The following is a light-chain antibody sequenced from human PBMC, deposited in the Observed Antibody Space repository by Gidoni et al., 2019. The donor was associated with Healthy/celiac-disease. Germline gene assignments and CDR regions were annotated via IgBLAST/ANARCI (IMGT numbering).Light chain of an antibody. J-gene: IGKJ3*01. Sequence: DIQMTQSPSSLSGSVGDRVTITCRASQRISNYLAWYQQKPGKVPKLLIYAASTLQSGVTSRFSGSGSGTDFTLTISSLQPEDVATYYCQKYNSAPPFTFGPGTKVDIK. CDR3: QKYNSAPPFT. V-gene: IGKV1-27*01. CDR1: QRISNY. CDR2: AAS.